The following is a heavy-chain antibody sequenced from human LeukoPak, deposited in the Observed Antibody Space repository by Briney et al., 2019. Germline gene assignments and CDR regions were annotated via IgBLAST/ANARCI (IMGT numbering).Heavy chain of an antibody. CDR3: AREASTMIVAPTDAFDI. D-gene: IGHD3-22*01. V-gene: IGHV1-18*01. CDR2: ISAYNGNI. CDR1: GYTFTSYG. Sequence: ASVKVSCKASGYTFTSYGISWVRQAPGQGLEWMGWISAYNGNINYAQKLQGRVTMTTDTSTSTAYMELRSLRSDDTAVYYCAREASTMIVAPTDAFDIWGQGTMVTVSS. J-gene: IGHJ3*02.